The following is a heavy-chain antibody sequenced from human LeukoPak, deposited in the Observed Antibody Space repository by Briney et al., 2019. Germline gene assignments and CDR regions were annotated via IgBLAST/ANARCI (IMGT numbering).Heavy chain of an antibody. Sequence: TGGSLRLSCAASGFTFSSYSMNWVRQAPGKGLEWVSSISSSSSYIYYADSVKGRFTISRDNAKNSLYLQMNSLRAEDTAVYYCARGSYYYGSGSYLVDYWGQGTLVTVSS. D-gene: IGHD3-10*01. J-gene: IGHJ4*02. CDR1: GFTFSSYS. CDR2: ISSSSSYI. V-gene: IGHV3-21*04. CDR3: ARGSYYYGSGSYLVDY.